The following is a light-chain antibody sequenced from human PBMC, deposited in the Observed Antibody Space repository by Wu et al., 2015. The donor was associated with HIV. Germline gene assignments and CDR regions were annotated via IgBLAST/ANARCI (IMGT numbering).Light chain of an antibody. Sequence: VLTQSPGTLSLSPGERATLSCRAGQSVSSDLAWYQQKPGQAPRLLIYGASIRATGIPDRFSGSGSGTDFTLTISRLEPEDFAVYYCQQYVSSSWTFGQGTKVEIK. V-gene: IGKV3-20*01. CDR3: QQYVSSSWT. CDR2: GAS. J-gene: IGKJ1*01. CDR1: QSVSSD.